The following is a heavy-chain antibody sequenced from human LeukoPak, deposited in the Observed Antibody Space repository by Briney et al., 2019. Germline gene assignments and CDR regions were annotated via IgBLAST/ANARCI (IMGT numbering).Heavy chain of an antibody. CDR3: ARDSSGYQ. Sequence: GGSLRLSCAVSGITLSNYGMSWVRQAPGKGLEWVAGISDSGGSTNYADSVKGRFTISRDNPKNTLYLQMNSLRAEDTAVYYCARDSSGYQWGQGTLVTVSS. J-gene: IGHJ4*02. V-gene: IGHV3-23*01. D-gene: IGHD3-22*01. CDR2: ISDSGGST. CDR1: GITLSNYG.